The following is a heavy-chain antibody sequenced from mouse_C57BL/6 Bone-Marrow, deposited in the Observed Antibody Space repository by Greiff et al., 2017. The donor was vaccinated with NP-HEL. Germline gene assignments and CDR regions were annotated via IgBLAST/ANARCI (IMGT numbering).Heavy chain of an antibody. J-gene: IGHJ2*01. Sequence: VKVVESGPELVKPGASVKISCKASGYAFSSSWMNWVKQRPGKGLEWIGRIYPGDGDTNYNGKFKGKATLTADKSSSTAYMQLSSLTSEDSAVYFCARGVYYYGSSYDYWGQGTTLTVSS. V-gene: IGHV1-82*01. CDR3: ARGVYYYGSSYDY. CDR1: GYAFSSSW. CDR2: IYPGDGDT. D-gene: IGHD1-1*01.